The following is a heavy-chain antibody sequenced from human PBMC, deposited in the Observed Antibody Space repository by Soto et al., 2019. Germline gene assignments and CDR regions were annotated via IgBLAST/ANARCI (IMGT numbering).Heavy chain of an antibody. D-gene: IGHD2-2*01. CDR3: ARSQGSSTSLEIFYYYYYGMDV. V-gene: IGHV1-69*01. CDR2: IIPIPVTT. Sequence: QVQLVQSGAEVKKPGSSVKVSCKSSGGTFSSYAISWVRQVPGQGLELMGGIIPIPVTTNSAQKFQCTVTITADESKSKAYLDLSSLRSEDTAVYYCARSQGSSTSLEIFYYYYYGMDVWGQGTKVTVAS. CDR1: GGTFSSYA. J-gene: IGHJ6*02.